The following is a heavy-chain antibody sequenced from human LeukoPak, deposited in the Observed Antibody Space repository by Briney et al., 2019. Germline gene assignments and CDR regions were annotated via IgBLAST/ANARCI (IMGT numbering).Heavy chain of an antibody. CDR2: ISSSSSYI. Sequence: PGGSLRLSCAASGFTFSSYGMNWVRQAPGKGLEWVSSISSSSSYIYYADSVKGRFTISRDNAKNSLYLQMNSLRAEDTAVYYCARGGYSSSSVDYWGQGTLVTVSS. D-gene: IGHD6-6*01. CDR3: ARGGYSSSSVDY. CDR1: GFTFSSYG. J-gene: IGHJ4*02. V-gene: IGHV3-21*01.